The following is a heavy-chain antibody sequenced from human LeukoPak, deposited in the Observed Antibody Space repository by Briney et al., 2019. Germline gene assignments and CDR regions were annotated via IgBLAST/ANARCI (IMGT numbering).Heavy chain of an antibody. CDR3: ARVPLIGSYYFDY. CDR1: GGSISSYY. J-gene: IGHJ4*02. V-gene: IGHV4-59*12. Sequence: SETLSLTCTVSGGSISSYYWSWIRQPPGKGLEWIGYIYYSGSTNYNPSLKSRVTISVDTSKNQFSLKLSSVTAADTAVYYCARVPLIGSYYFDYWGQGTLVTVSS. D-gene: IGHD1-26*01. CDR2: IYYSGST.